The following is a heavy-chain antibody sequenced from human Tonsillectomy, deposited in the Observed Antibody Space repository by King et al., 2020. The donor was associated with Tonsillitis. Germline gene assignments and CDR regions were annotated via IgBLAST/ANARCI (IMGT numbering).Heavy chain of an antibody. CDR3: AREAAGYCSGGSCYGDAFDI. V-gene: IGHV3-74*01. Sequence: VQLVESGGGLVQPGGSLRLSCAASGFTFSSYWLHWVRQAPGKGLVWVSRINSDGSSTSYADSVKGRFTISRDNAKNTLYLQMNSLRAEDTAMYYCAREAAGYCSGGSCYGDAFDIWGQGTMVTVSS. CDR2: INSDGSST. CDR1: GFTFSSYW. D-gene: IGHD2-15*01. J-gene: IGHJ3*02.